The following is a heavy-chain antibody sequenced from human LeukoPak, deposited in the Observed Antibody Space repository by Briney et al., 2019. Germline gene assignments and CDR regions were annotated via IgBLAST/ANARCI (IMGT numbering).Heavy chain of an antibody. Sequence: GGSLRLSCAASGFTVGSYSMNWVRQAPGKGLEWVSYISSSSSTIYYADSVKGRFALSRDNAKNSLYLQMNSLRAEDTAVYYCARDHHRRLYDSQARNTFDIWGQGTMVTVSS. J-gene: IGHJ3*02. V-gene: IGHV3-48*01. CDR1: GFTVGSYS. CDR2: ISSSSSTI. CDR3: ARDHHRRLYDSQARNTFDI. D-gene: IGHD3-22*01.